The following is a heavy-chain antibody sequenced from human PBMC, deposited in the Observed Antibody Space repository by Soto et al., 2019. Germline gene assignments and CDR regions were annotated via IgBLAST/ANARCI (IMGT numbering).Heavy chain of an antibody. CDR2: FDPEDGET. V-gene: IGHV1-24*01. D-gene: IGHD3-10*01. J-gene: IGHJ4*02. CDR3: ATSGRITMVRGVMNDFDY. Sequence: GASVKVSCKVSGYTLTELSMHWVRQAPGKGLEWMGGFDPEDGETIYAQKFQGRVTMTEDTSTDTAYMELSSLRSEDTAVYYCATSGRITMVRGVMNDFDYWGQGTLVTVSS. CDR1: GYTLTELS.